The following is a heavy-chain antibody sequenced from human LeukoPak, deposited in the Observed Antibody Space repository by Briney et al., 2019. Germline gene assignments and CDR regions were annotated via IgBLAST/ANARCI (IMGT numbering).Heavy chain of an antibody. CDR1: GGSISSYY. D-gene: IGHD5-12*01. CDR2: IYDSGST. CDR3: ARGGSGYDSFYYYGMDV. J-gene: IGHJ6*02. Sequence: SETLSLTCTVSGGSISSYYWSWIGQPPGKGLEWIGYIYDSGSTNYNPSLKSRVTISVDTSKNQFSLKLSSVTAADTAVYYCARGGSGYDSFYYYGMDVWGQGTTVTVSS. V-gene: IGHV4-59*01.